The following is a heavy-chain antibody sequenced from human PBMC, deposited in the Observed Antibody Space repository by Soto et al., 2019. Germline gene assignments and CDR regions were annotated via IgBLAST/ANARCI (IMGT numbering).Heavy chain of an antibody. CDR1: GGGNLRDYR. J-gene: IGHJ4*02. CDR2: IIPKLGSA. CDR3: ARGGDRYNFGAAY. Sequence: QVQLVQSGAEVKEPGSSVKVSCKASGGGNLRDYRTTWVRRAPGQGLEWMGGIIPKLGSANYAQNFQGRVTFTADESTNTVYMELRSLRSDDTAVYYCARGGDRYNFGAAYCGQGTPVTVSS. V-gene: IGHV1-69*01. D-gene: IGHD2-21*01.